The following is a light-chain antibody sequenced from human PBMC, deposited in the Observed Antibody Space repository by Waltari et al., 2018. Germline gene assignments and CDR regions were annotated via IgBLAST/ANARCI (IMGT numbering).Light chain of an antibody. CDR3: QQSYRIPPT. Sequence: DIKMTQSPTSLSASVGDRVTITCRASQSINRYLNWYQQRPGEAPKLLLYAAFSLQSGVPSRFRGSGSVTDFTLTISSLQPEDFATYYCQQSYRIPPTFGPGTKVDIK. J-gene: IGKJ3*01. V-gene: IGKV1-39*01. CDR2: AAF. CDR1: QSINRY.